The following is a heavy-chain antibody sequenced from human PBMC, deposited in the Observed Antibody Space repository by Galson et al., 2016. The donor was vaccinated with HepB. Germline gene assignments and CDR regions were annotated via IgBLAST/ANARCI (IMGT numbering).Heavy chain of an antibody. CDR1: GGTFSSYA. Sequence: SVKVSCKASGGTFSSYAISWVRQAPGQGLEWMGGIIPIFGTANYAQKFQGRVTITADESTSTAYMELSSLRSEDTAVYYCAREDGAYGGGDCYYYYGMDVWRQGTTVTVSS. D-gene: IGHD2-21*01. V-gene: IGHV1-69*13. CDR3: AREDGAYGGGDCYYYYGMDV. J-gene: IGHJ6*02. CDR2: IIPIFGTA.